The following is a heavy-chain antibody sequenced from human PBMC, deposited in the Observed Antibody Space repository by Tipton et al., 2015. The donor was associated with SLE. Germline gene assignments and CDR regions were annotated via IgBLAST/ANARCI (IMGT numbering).Heavy chain of an antibody. D-gene: IGHD6-13*01. CDR1: GGSISSSSYY. Sequence: TLSLTCTVSGGSISSSSYYWSWIRQPPGKGLEWIGYIYTSGSTNYNPSLKSRVTISVDTSKNQFSLKLSSVTAADTAVYYCARHSDSSSGTPYFDYWGQGTLVTVSS. V-gene: IGHV4-61*09. CDR2: IYTSGST. J-gene: IGHJ4*02. CDR3: ARHSDSSSGTPYFDY.